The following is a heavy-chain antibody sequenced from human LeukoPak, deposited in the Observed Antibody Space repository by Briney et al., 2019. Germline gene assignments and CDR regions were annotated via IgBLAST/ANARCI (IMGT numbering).Heavy chain of an antibody. D-gene: IGHD3-10*01. CDR3: ARGVNWAFDY. CDR1: GFTFSSYW. Sequence: HPGGSLRLSCAASGFTFSSYWMSWVRQAPGKGLEWVANIKQDGSEEYYVDSVKGRFTVSRDNAKNSLYLQMSNLRAEDTAVYYCARGVNWAFDYWGQGILVTVSS. V-gene: IGHV3-7*05. CDR2: IKQDGSEE. J-gene: IGHJ4*02.